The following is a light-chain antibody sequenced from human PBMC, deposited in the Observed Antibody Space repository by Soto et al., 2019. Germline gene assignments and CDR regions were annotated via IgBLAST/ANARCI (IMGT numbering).Light chain of an antibody. CDR2: KAS. CDR1: QSISSW. J-gene: IGKJ1*01. CDR3: QQYNSYSWT. Sequence: DIQMTQSPSTLSASVGGRVTITCRASQSISSWLAWYQQKPGKAPKLLIYKASSLESGVPSRFSGSGSGTEFTLTISSLQPDDVATYYCQQYNSYSWTFGQGTKVDIK. V-gene: IGKV1-5*03.